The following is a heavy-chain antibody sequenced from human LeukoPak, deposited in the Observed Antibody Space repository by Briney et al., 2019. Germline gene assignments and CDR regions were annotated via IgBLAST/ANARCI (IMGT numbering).Heavy chain of an antibody. CDR3: TKDLGTEYNIFDY. Sequence: GGSLRLSCAASGFTFNSYGMHWVRQAPGKGLEWVAFIRYDGTNAYYPDSVRGRFTISRDNSKNTLYLQMNSLRPENTAVYYCTKDLGTEYNIFDYWGQGTLVTVSS. V-gene: IGHV3-30*02. CDR1: GFTFNSYG. CDR2: IRYDGTNA. D-gene: IGHD3-9*01. J-gene: IGHJ4*02.